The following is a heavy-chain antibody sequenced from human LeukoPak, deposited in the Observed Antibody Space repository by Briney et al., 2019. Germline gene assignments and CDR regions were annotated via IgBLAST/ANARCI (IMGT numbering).Heavy chain of an antibody. CDR2: VNSDGSGT. CDR1: GFTFSRYS. CDR3: VCLGLGGLSLD. V-gene: IGHV3-74*01. J-gene: IGHJ1*01. Sequence: GXPLRXSCAASGFTFSRYSMHWVRQAPGKGLVWVSHVNSDGSGTDYADSVKGRFTISRDNAKNTLYLQMNSLRVEDTAVYYCVCLGLGGLSLDWGQGTLVTVSS. D-gene: IGHD3-16*01.